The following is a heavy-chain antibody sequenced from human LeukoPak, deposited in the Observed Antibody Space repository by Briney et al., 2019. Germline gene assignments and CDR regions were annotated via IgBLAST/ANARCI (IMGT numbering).Heavy chain of an antibody. CDR3: ARRLGLRWDLQAFDI. V-gene: IGHV1-8*03. Sequence: GASVKVSCKASGYTFTSYGISWVRQAPGQGLEWMGWMNPNSGNRGYAQKFQGRVTITRNTSISTAYMELSSLRSEDTAVYYCARRLGLRWDLQAFDIWGQGTMVTVSS. CDR1: GYTFTSYG. CDR2: MNPNSGNR. J-gene: IGHJ3*02. D-gene: IGHD4-23*01.